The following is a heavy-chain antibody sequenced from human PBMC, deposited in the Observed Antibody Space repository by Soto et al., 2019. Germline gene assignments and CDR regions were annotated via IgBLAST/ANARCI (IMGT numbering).Heavy chain of an antibody. CDR2: IGGSGASI. CDR3: AKVEDSGVILFDY. J-gene: IGHJ4*02. D-gene: IGHD3-10*01. CDR1: GFPFSAFA. V-gene: IGHV3-23*01. Sequence: GGSLRLSCATSGFPFSAFAMNWVRHAPGKGLEWVSGIGGSGASIYYADSVKGRFTISRDNSKNTLYLQMNSLRAEDTAVYYCAKVEDSGVILFDYWGQGTLVTVSS.